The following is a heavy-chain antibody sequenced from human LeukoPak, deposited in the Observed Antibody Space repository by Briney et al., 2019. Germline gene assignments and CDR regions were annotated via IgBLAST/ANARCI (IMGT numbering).Heavy chain of an antibody. D-gene: IGHD1-26*01. Sequence: GASVKVSCKASGYTLTGYYMHWVRQAPGQGLEWMGWINPNSGGTNYAQKFQGRVTMTRDTSISTAYMELSRLRSDDTAVYYCAREVKSGSYYGGGYWGQGTLVTVSS. CDR3: AREVKSGSYYGGGY. J-gene: IGHJ4*02. V-gene: IGHV1-2*02. CDR2: INPNSGGT. CDR1: GYTLTGYY.